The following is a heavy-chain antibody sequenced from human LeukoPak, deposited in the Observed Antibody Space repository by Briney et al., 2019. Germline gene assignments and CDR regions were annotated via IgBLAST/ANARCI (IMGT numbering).Heavy chain of an antibody. CDR3: GKTTTGYSSGRNPAWPVDY. CDR1: GFRFSNFA. J-gene: IGHJ4*02. D-gene: IGHD6-19*01. CDR2: IIGSSGDT. V-gene: IGHV3-23*01. Sequence: GGSLRLSCAASGFRFSNFAMSWVRQAPGKGLEWVSLIIGSSGDTLYADSVKGRFTISRDISKNRLYLQMNSLRAEDTAVYYCGKTTTGYSSGRNPAWPVDYWGQGTLVTVSS.